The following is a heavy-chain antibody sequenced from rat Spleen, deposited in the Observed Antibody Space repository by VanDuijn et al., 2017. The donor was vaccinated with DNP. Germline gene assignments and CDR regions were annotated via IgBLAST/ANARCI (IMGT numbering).Heavy chain of an antibody. J-gene: IGHJ2*01. CDR1: GFTFSYYG. CDR2: IGSTGGRT. CDR3: TIYFERGY. Sequence: EVQLVVSEGGLVQPGRSLKLSCAASGFTFSYYGMSWFLQAPKKGLEWVASIGSTGGRTSLRDAVKGRFTISGDNAKSIHYLQLDSLRSEDPATFYCTIYFERGYWGQGVMVPVSS. D-gene: IGHD4-6*01. V-gene: IGHV5-19*01.